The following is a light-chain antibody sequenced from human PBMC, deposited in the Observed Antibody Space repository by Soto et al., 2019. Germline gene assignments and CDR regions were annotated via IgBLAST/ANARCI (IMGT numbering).Light chain of an antibody. J-gene: IGLJ1*01. CDR3: QSYDSSLSGYV. V-gene: IGLV2-14*01. CDR1: SSDIGAYKY. CDR2: DVS. Sequence: QSALTQPASVSGSPGQSITISCAGTSSDIGAYKYVSWYQQHPGKAPTLVIYDVSNRPSGVSNRFSGSKSGNTASLTISGLQPEDEAVYYCQSYDSSLSGYVFGTGTKLTVL.